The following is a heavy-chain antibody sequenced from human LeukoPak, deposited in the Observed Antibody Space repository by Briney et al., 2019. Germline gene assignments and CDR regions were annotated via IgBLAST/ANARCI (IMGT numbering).Heavy chain of an antibody. J-gene: IGHJ6*02. CDR3: ATYTHWVAGDV. D-gene: IGHD3-16*01. CDR2: MNQDGSEK. CDR1: GFTFSDSW. V-gene: IGHV3-7*01. Sequence: GGSLRLSCAASGFTFSDSWMSWVRQAPGKGLEWVANMNQDGSEKDYVDSVKGRFTISRDNAGNSLYLQMGSLRAEDTAVYYCATYTHWVAGDVWGQGATVTVSS.